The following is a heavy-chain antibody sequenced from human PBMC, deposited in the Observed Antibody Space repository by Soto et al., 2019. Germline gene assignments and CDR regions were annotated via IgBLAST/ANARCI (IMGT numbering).Heavy chain of an antibody. CDR3: ASHGRQLVDYDSGMDV. Sequence: QVQLVQSGAEVKKPGSSVKVSCKASGGTFSSYAISWVRQAPGQGLEWMGGIIPIFGTANYAQKFQGRVPITAEASPSSAYMELRRLRPEATAVYYCASHGRQLVDYDSGMDVWGQGTTVTVSS. CDR1: GGTFSSYA. D-gene: IGHD6-6*01. J-gene: IGHJ6*02. V-gene: IGHV1-69*12. CDR2: IIPIFGTA.